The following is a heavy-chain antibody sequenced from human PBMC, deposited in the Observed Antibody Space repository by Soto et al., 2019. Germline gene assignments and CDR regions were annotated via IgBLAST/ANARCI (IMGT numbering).Heavy chain of an antibody. Sequence: EVHLVESGGGLVKPGGSLRLSCAASGFIFTNAWMNWVRQAPGKGLEWGGRVKSKVDAGTIDYAAPVKGRFTISTDDSKNTLYLHMNSLKTEDTAVYYCTTWGGGGFGDYCFDSWGQGTLVTVSS. CDR1: GFIFTNAW. V-gene: IGHV3-15*07. J-gene: IGHJ4*02. D-gene: IGHD4-17*01. CDR3: TTWGGGGFGDYCFDS. CDR2: VKSKVDAGTI.